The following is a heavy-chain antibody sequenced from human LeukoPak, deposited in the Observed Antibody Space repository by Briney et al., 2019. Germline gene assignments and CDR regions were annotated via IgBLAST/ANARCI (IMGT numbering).Heavy chain of an antibody. CDR1: GVPFSNYY. J-gene: IGHJ4*02. D-gene: IGHD6-19*01. CDR2: INHSGYT. V-gene: IGHV4-34*01. CDR3: TRAVAGHPD. Sequence: SETLSLTCAVSGVPFSNYYWSRVRQSPTKGLEWIGEINHSGYTNYNPSLKSRVTISIDTSKNQFSLMLTSVTAADTAVYYCTRAVAGHPDWGQGTLVTVSS.